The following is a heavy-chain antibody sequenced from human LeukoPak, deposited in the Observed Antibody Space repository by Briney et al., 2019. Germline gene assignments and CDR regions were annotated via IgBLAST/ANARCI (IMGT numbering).Heavy chain of an antibody. D-gene: IGHD6-13*01. CDR2: ISYDGNTK. CDR3: AKRVDYGSSWYYFDY. Sequence: GRSLRLSCAASRFTFSAYGMHWVRQAPGKGLEWVAVISYDGNTKYYADSVKGRFTISRDNSKDTLYLQMNSLRAGDTAVYYCAKRVDYGSSWYYFDYWGQGTLVTVSS. CDR1: RFTFSAYG. V-gene: IGHV3-30*18. J-gene: IGHJ4*02.